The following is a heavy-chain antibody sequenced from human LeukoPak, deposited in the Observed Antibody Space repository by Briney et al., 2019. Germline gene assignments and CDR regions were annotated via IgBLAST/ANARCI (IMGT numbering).Heavy chain of an antibody. D-gene: IGHD3-22*01. J-gene: IGHJ3*02. V-gene: IGHV3-21*01. Sequence: GGSLRLSCAASGFAFRGYAMSWVRQAPGKGLEWVSFISTVSSYMYYADPVKGRFTISRDNAKNSLYLQMNSLGAEDTALYYCARASYDSSGYYPAAFDIWGQGTMVAVSS. CDR2: ISTVSSYM. CDR1: GFAFRGYA. CDR3: ARASYDSSGYYPAAFDI.